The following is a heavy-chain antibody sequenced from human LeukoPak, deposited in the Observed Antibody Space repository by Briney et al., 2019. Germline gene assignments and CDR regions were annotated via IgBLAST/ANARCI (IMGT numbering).Heavy chain of an antibody. V-gene: IGHV3-53*01. CDR3: ARGASCGGDCYPH. Sequence: GGSLRLSCEASGFSVRSSYMSRVRQAPGKGLEWVSVIYTSDSSHCAGSVKGRFIISRDNSRNTLYLQMNSLRAEDTAVYYCARGASCGGDCYPHWGQGTLVTVSS. CDR1: GFSVRSSY. CDR2: IYTSDSS. J-gene: IGHJ4*02. D-gene: IGHD2-21*02.